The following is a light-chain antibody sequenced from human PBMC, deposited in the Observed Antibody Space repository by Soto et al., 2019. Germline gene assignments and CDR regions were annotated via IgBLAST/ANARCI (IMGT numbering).Light chain of an antibody. V-gene: IGLV1-40*01. CDR1: SSNIGAGYD. J-gene: IGLJ1*01. CDR2: GNS. Sequence: QSVLPQPPSVSRAPGQGDTISCTGRSSNIGAGYDVHWYQQLPGTAPKLLIYGNSNRPSGVPDRFSGSKSGTSASLAITGLQAEDEADYYCQSYDSSLSGYVFGTGTKVTVL. CDR3: QSYDSSLSGYV.